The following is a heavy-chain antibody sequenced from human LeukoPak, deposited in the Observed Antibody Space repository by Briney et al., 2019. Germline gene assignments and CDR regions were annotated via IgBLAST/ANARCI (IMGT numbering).Heavy chain of an antibody. CDR3: AKAGNSSGWRNFDY. Sequence: GGSLRLSCAASGFSFSSFGMHWVRQAPGKGLEWVAVISYDGSNKFYADSVKGRFTISRDNSKNTLYLQMNSLRAEDTAVFYCAKAGNSSGWRNFDYWGQGTLVTVSS. CDR2: ISYDGSNK. CDR1: GFSFSSFG. V-gene: IGHV3-30*18. D-gene: IGHD6-19*01. J-gene: IGHJ4*02.